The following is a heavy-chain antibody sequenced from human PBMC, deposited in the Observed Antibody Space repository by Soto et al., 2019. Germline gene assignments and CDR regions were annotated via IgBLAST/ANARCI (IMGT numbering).Heavy chain of an antibody. D-gene: IGHD2-2*01. CDR3: ARDIVIGYCISTSCPGSHYYYYGMDV. V-gene: IGHV1-69*12. Sequence: QVQLVQSGAEVKKPGSSVKVSCKASGGTFSSYAISWVRQAPGQGLEWMGGIIPIFGTANYAQKFQGRVPITADESTSTAYMELSSLRSEDTAVYYCARDIVIGYCISTSCPGSHYYYYGMDVWGQGTTVTVSS. J-gene: IGHJ6*02. CDR1: GGTFSSYA. CDR2: IIPIFGTA.